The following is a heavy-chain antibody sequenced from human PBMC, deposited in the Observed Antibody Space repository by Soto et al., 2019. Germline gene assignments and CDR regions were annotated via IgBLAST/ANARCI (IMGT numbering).Heavy chain of an antibody. D-gene: IGHD3-3*01. CDR2: ISAYNGNT. V-gene: IGHV1-18*01. CDR3: ARDDFWSDQDMTDAFDI. CDR1: GYTFTSYG. Sequence: ASVKVSCKASGYTFTSYGISWVRQAPGQGLEWMGWISAYNGNTNYAQKLQGRVTMTTDTSTSTAYMELRSLRSDDTAVYYCARDDFWSDQDMTDAFDIWGQGTMVTVSS. J-gene: IGHJ3*02.